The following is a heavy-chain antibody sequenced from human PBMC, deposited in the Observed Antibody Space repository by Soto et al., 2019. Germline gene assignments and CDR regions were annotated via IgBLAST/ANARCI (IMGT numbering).Heavy chain of an antibody. Sequence: NPSETLSLTCAVYGGSFSGYYWSWIRQPPGKGLEWIGEINHSGSTNYNPSVKSRVTISVDTSKNQFSLKLDSVTASDTAVYYCVSQRTSVLTQAYFDYWGPGALVTVSS. D-gene: IGHD2-8*01. CDR3: VSQRTSVLTQAYFDY. V-gene: IGHV4-34*01. CDR2: INHSGST. J-gene: IGHJ4*02. CDR1: GGSFSGYY.